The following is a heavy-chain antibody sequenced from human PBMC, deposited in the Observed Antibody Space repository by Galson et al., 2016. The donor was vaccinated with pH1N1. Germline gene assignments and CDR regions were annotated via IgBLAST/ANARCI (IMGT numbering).Heavy chain of an antibody. CDR2: IKEDGSKK. Sequence: SLRLSCAASGFSFDTYAMHWVRQAPGKGLEWVANIKEDGSKKYYVDSVEGRFTISRDNAKNSLYLQMNSLRAEDTAVYYCVGPLDGGHWGQGTLVTVSS. V-gene: IGHV3-7*01. CDR1: GFSFDTYA. D-gene: IGHD1-1*01. J-gene: IGHJ4*02. CDR3: VGPLDGGH.